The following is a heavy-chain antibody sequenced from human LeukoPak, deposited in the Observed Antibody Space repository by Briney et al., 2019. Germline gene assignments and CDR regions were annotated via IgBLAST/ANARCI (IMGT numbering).Heavy chain of an antibody. V-gene: IGHV3-30-3*01. Sequence: GGSLRLSCAASGFTFSSYAMHWVRQAPGKGLEWVAVISYDGSNKYYADSVKGRFTISRDNSKNTLYLQMNSLRAEDTAVYYCARASNYYDSSGYSPYYFDYWGQGTLVTVSS. CDR3: ARASNYYDSSGYSPYYFDY. D-gene: IGHD3-22*01. CDR2: ISYDGSNK. J-gene: IGHJ4*02. CDR1: GFTFSSYA.